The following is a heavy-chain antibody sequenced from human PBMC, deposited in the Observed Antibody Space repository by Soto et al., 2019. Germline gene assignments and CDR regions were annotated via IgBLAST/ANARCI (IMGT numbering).Heavy chain of an antibody. V-gene: IGHV3-49*03. CDR1: GFTFGDYA. CDR3: TRGWGRYCSGGSCYSTWGSDAFDI. CDR2: IRSKAYGGTT. Sequence: GGSLRLSCTASGFTFGDYAMSWFRQAPGKGLEWVGFIRSKAYGGTTEYAASVKGRFTISRDDSKSIAYLQMNSLKTEDTAVYYCTRGWGRYCSGGSCYSTWGSDAFDIWGQGTMVTVSS. J-gene: IGHJ3*02. D-gene: IGHD2-15*01.